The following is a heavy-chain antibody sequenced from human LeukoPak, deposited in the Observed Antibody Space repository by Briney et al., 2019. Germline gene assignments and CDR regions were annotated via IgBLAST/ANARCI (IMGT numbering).Heavy chain of an antibody. J-gene: IGHJ4*02. CDR1: GFTFNTYG. CDR3: ARGGVDYYGSGTYYLMYYFDY. V-gene: IGHV3-23*01. Sequence: GGSLRLSCAASGFTFNTYGMSWVRQAPGKGLEWVSGISGSGGTTYYADSVKGRFTISRDDPHNTLYLQMNSLRAEDTAVYFCARGGVDYYGSGTYYLMYYFDYWGQGALVTVSS. D-gene: IGHD3-10*01. CDR2: ISGSGGTT.